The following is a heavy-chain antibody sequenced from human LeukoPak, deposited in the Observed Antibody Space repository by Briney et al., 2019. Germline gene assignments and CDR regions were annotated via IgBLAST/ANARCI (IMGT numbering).Heavy chain of an antibody. V-gene: IGHV1-2*02. CDR2: INPNSGGT. D-gene: IGHD3-10*01. J-gene: IGHJ4*02. CDR3: AREEEGGLHVLLWFGEFMELGC. Sequence: PGASVKVSCKTSGYTFTDYFMHWVRQAPGQGLEWMGWINPNSGGTNYAQKFQGRVTMTRDTSISTAYMELSRLRSDDTAVYYCAREEEGGLHVLLWFGEFMELGCWGQGTLVTVSS. CDR1: GYTFTDYF.